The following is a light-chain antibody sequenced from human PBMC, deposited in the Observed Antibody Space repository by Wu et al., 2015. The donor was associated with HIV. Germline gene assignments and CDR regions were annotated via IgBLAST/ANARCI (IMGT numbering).Light chain of an antibody. CDR1: QSVRSN. CDR3: QQYNNWPLT. Sequence: EVFMTQSPATLSMSPGERATLSCRANQSVRSNLAWYQQKPGQAPRLLPYDVSTRATGLPARFSGSGSGTEFTLTISSLRSEDFALYFCQQYNNWPLTFGGGTKVEIK. CDR2: DVS. J-gene: IGKJ4*01. V-gene: IGKV3-15*01.